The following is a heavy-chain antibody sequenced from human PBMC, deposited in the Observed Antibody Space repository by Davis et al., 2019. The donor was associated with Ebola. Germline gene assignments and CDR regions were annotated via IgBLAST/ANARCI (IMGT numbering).Heavy chain of an antibody. CDR3: ATLRRTITGMDDGFDL. CDR1: GYSFTSYW. D-gene: IGHD1-20*01. V-gene: IGHV5-51*01. J-gene: IGHJ3*01. CDR2: IYPGDSDT. Sequence: PGGSLRLSCKGSGYSFTSYWIGWVRQMPGKGLEWMGIIYPGDSDTRYSPSFRGQVTISADKSIKTAFLQWSSLKASDTAVYYCATLRRTITGMDDGFDLWGQGTMVTVSS.